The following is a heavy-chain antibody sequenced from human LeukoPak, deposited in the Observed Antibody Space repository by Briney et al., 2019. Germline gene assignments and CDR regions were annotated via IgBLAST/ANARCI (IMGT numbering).Heavy chain of an antibody. Sequence: SETLSLTCTVSGASFSNYYWSWIRQPPGKGLEWIGYIYYNGDTNYSPSLRSRVTISVDTSKRQFSLKLSSMTAADTAVYYCARALYGSGSYAWFDPWGQGTLVTVSS. V-gene: IGHV4-59*01. CDR2: IYYNGDT. J-gene: IGHJ5*02. CDR3: ARALYGSGSYAWFDP. CDR1: GASFSNYY. D-gene: IGHD3-10*01.